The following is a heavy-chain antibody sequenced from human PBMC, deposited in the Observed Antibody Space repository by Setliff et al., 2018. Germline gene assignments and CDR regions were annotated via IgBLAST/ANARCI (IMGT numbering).Heavy chain of an antibody. CDR3: ARRSTYYNFWSGYWDY. CDR2: INHSGST. Sequence: SETLSLTCAVYGGSFSGYYWSWIRQPPGKGLEWIGEINHSGSTNNNPSLKSRVTISVDTSKNQFSLKLSSVTAADTAVYYCARRSTYYNFWSGYWDYWGQGTLVTVSS. CDR1: GGSFSGYY. V-gene: IGHV4-34*01. D-gene: IGHD3-3*01. J-gene: IGHJ4*02.